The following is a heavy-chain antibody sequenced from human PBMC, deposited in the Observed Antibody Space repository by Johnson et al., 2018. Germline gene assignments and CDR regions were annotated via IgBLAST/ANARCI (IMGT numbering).Heavy chain of an antibody. Sequence: QVQLQQLGAGLLKPWEPLSLTCAVYGGSFSGYYWSWIRQPPGKGLEWIGEINHSGNTNFTPSLKSRVTISVDTSKNQFSLKLRPVPAADMAVYYCARGRYCSGGSCLLRARPGYFQHWGQGTLVTVSS. V-gene: IGHV4-34*01. CDR1: GGSFSGYY. D-gene: IGHD2-15*01. J-gene: IGHJ1*01. CDR3: ARGRYCSGGSCLLRARPGYFQH. CDR2: INHSGNT.